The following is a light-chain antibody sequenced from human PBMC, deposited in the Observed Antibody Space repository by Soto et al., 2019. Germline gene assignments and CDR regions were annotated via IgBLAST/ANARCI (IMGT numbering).Light chain of an antibody. CDR1: QSVSSSY. CDR2: GAS. J-gene: IGKJ1*01. CDR3: QQCGSSPPWT. V-gene: IGKV3-20*01. Sequence: ENVLTQSPGTLSLSPGERATLSCRAIQSVSSSYLAWYQQRPGQAPRLLIYGASSRATGIPDRFSGSGSGTDFTLTISRLEPEDFAVYYCQQCGSSPPWTFGQGTKADIK.